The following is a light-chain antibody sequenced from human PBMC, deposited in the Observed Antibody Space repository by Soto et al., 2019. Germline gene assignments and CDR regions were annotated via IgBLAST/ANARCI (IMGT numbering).Light chain of an antibody. V-gene: IGLV1-44*01. CDR2: IDH. CDR1: SSNIEGNT. CDR3: ATWDDDLSAAV. J-gene: IGLJ7*01. Sequence: QSALTQPPSLSGTPGQSVTISCSGSSSNIEGNTVHWYQHLPGTAPKLLIYIDHNRPSGIPDRFSCSKSGTSASLAISGLQSEDEADYYCATWDDDLSAAVFGGGTQLTVL.